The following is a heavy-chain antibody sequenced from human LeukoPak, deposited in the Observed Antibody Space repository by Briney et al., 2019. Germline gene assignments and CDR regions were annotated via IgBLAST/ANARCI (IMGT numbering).Heavy chain of an antibody. J-gene: IGHJ3*02. V-gene: IGHV3-23*01. CDR2: ISGIGGTT. D-gene: IGHD1-14*01. CDR3: AKGGGMTGTTVKRAFDI. CDR1: GFTFSNYG. Sequence: GGSLRLSCAASGFTFSNYGISWVRQAPGKGLEWVSGISGIGGTTYYADSVKGRFTISRDNPKNTLYLQMNSLGAEDTAVYYCAKGGGMTGTTVKRAFDIWGQGTMVAVSS.